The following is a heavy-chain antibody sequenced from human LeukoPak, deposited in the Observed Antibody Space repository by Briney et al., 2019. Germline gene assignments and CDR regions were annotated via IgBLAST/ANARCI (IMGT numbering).Heavy chain of an antibody. CDR2: INHSGST. J-gene: IGHJ4*02. CDR3: ARGARFDY. V-gene: IGHV4-34*01. Sequence: PSETLSLTCAVYGGSFSGYYWSWIRQPPGKGLEWIGEINHSGSTNYNPSLKSRVTISVDTPKNQFSLKLSSVTAADTAVYYCARGARFDYWGQGTLVTVSS. CDR1: GGSFSGYY.